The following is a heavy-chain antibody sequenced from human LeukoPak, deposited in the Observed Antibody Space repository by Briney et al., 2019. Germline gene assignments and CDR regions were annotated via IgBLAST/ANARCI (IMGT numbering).Heavy chain of an antibody. CDR2: SSWNSGSI. J-gene: IGHJ6*03. Sequence: GGSLRLSCAASGFTFDDYAMHWVRQAPGKGLEWVSGSSWNSGSIGYADSVKGRFTISRDNAKNSLYLQMNSLRAEDTALYYCAKDMYRDHGYYYMDIWGKGTTVTVSS. CDR1: GFTFDDYA. D-gene: IGHD4-17*01. V-gene: IGHV3-9*01. CDR3: AKDMYRDHGYYYMDI.